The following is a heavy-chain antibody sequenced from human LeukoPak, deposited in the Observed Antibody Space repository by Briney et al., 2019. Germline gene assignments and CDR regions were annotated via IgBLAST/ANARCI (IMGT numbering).Heavy chain of an antibody. CDR2: TQNDGSNK. D-gene: IGHD4-17*01. J-gene: IGHJ4*02. CDR3: IVTTVTSGFDY. Sequence: GGSLRLSCAASGFTFSNYGMHWVRQAPGKGLEWVAFTQNDGSNKFYADSVKGRFTIPRDNSKNTLYLQMNSLRAEDTAVYYCIVTTVTSGFDYWGQGTLVTVSS. CDR1: GFTFSNYG. V-gene: IGHV3-30*02.